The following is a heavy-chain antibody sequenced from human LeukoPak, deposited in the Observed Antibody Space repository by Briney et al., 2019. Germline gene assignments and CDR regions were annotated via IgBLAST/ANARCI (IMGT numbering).Heavy chain of an antibody. CDR1: GGSISSYY. D-gene: IGHD4-17*01. CDR3: ARGVNDYGDYWYFDL. Sequence: PSETPSLTCTVSGGSISSYYWSWIRQPPGKGLEWIGYIYYSGSTNYNPSLKSRVTISVDTSKNQFSLKLSSVTAADTAVYYCARGVNDYGDYWYFDLWGRGTLVTVSS. CDR2: IYYSGST. J-gene: IGHJ2*01. V-gene: IGHV4-59*01.